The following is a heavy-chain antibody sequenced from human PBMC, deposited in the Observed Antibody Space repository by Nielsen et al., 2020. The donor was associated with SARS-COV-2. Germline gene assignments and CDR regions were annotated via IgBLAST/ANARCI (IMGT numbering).Heavy chain of an antibody. J-gene: IGHJ6*03. CDR2: IIPIFGTA. Sequence: SVTVSCKASGGTFSSYAISWVRQAPGQGLEWMGGIIPIFGTANYAQKFQGRVTITADESTSTAYMELSSLRSEDTAVYYCAVGSSGSYRSYYYYYMDVWGKGTTVTVSS. CDR1: GGTFSSYA. CDR3: AVGSSGSYRSYYYYYMDV. D-gene: IGHD3-10*01. V-gene: IGHV1-69*13.